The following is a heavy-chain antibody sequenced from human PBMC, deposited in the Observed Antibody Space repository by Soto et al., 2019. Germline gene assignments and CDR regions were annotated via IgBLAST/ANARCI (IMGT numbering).Heavy chain of an antibody. CDR3: ARVRANWNDVGTLFDY. CDR1: GGSISSSSYY. J-gene: IGHJ4*02. Sequence: SETLSLTCTVSGGSISSSSYYWSWIRQPPGKGLEWIGYIYYSGSTNYNPSLKSRVTISVDTSKNQFSLKLSSVTAADTAVYYCARVRANWNDVGTLFDYWGQGTLVTVSS. V-gene: IGHV4-61*01. CDR2: IYYSGST. D-gene: IGHD1-1*01.